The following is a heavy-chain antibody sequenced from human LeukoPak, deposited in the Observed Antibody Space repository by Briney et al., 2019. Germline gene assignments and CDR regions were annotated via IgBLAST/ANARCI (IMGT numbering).Heavy chain of an antibody. J-gene: IGHJ4*02. D-gene: IGHD3-16*01. CDR3: TRGLWGPPFDD. V-gene: IGHV3-49*04. CDR1: GFTFGDYA. CDR2: IRSKAYGGTT. Sequence: PGGTLRLSCTASGFTFGDYAMSWVRQAPGKGLEWGGFIRSKAYGGTTEYAASVKGRFTISRDDSKSIAYLQMNSLKTEDTAVYYCTRGLWGPPFDDWGQRTLVTVSS.